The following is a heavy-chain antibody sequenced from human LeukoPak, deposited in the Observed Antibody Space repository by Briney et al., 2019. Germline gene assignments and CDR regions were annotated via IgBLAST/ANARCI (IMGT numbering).Heavy chain of an antibody. J-gene: IGHJ6*02. D-gene: IGHD3-22*01. Sequence: SVKVSCKASGGTFSSYAISWVRQAPGQGLEWMGGIIPIFGTANYAQKFQGRVTITADESTSTAYMELSSLRSEDTAVYYCARVISDYYDSSGYPAPIYYYYGMDVWGQGTTVTVSS. V-gene: IGHV1-69*13. CDR1: GGTFSSYA. CDR2: IIPIFGTA. CDR3: ARVISDYYDSSGYPAPIYYYYGMDV.